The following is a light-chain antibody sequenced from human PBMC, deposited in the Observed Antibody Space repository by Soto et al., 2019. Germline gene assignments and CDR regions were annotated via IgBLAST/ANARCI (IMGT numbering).Light chain of an antibody. Sequence: EIVLTQSPATLSLSPGERATLSCRASQSVSSSLAWYQQKLGQAPRLLIYEASDRATGIPARFSGSGSGTDFTLIISSLEPEGFAVYYCQQGSTWPWTFGQGTKVDIK. CDR1: QSVSSS. CDR3: QQGSTWPWT. J-gene: IGKJ1*01. V-gene: IGKV3-11*01. CDR2: EAS.